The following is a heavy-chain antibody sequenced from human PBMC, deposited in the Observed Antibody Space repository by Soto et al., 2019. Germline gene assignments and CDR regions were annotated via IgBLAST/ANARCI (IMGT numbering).Heavy chain of an antibody. D-gene: IGHD2-15*01. J-gene: IGHJ4*02. CDR3: ARGPAGGLRGGVSY. CDR2: ISAYNGDT. V-gene: IGHV1-18*04. CDR1: GYTFTNYG. Sequence: QVQLVQSGGEVKKPGASVKVSCKTSGYTFTNYGITWVRQAPGQGLKWMGWISAYNGDTNYAQKFQGRVIMTTDPSTPTAYMELRSLRSDDTAVYYCARGPAGGLRGGVSYWGQGTLVTVSS.